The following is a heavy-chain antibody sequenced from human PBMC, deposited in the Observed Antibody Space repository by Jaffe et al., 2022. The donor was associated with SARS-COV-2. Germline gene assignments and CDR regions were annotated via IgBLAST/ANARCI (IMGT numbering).Heavy chain of an antibody. J-gene: IGHJ4*02. D-gene: IGHD5-12*01. CDR1: GGSISSSSYY. V-gene: IGHV4-39*01. CDR2: IYYSGST. CDR3: ARKGSRDGYNQEIDY. Sequence: QLQLQESGPGLVKPSETLSLTCTVSGGSISSSSYYWGWIRQPPGKGLEWIGSIYYSGSTYYNPSLKSRVTISVDTSKNQFSLKLSSVTAADTAVYYCARKGSRDGYNQEIDYWGQGTLVTVSS.